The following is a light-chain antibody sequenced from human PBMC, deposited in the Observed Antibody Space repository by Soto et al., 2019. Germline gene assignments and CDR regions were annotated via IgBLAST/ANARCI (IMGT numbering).Light chain of an antibody. CDR3: HHYYNHPRT. CDR1: QSLLYSATNKNY. V-gene: IGKV4-1*01. J-gene: IGKJ2*01. CDR2: WAS. Sequence: DIVMTQSPDSLSVSLGERATINCKSSQSLLYSATNKNYLAWYQQKPGQPPKMIIYWASTRGSGVPDRFSGSGSGTDFTLTISSLQAEDVAVYYCHHYYNHPRTFGQGTKLEIK.